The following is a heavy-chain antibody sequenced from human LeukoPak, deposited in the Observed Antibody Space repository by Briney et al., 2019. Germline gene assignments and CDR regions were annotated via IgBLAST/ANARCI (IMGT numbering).Heavy chain of an antibody. J-gene: IGHJ5*02. CDR3: ARAALYSMGFDP. D-gene: IGHD2-21*01. Sequence: SETLSLTCTVSGGSISSSSYYWGWIRQPPGKGLEWIGSIYYRGSTYYNPSLKSRVTISVDTSKNQFSLKLSSVTAADTAVYYCARAALYSMGFDPWGQGTLVTVSS. CDR2: IYYRGST. CDR1: GGSISSSSYY. V-gene: IGHV4-39*07.